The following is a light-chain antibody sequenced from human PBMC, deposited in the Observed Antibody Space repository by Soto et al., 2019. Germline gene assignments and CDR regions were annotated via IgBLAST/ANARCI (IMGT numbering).Light chain of an antibody. CDR2: AAS. V-gene: IGKV1-39*01. CDR3: QQTYNTLWT. J-gene: IGKJ1*01. CDR1: QIISIY. Sequence: DIQMTQSPSSLSASVGDRVTITCRASQIISIYLNWYQQKPGEAPKLLIYAASSLQSGVPSRFSGSGSGTDFTLTISSLQPEDFATYYCQQTYNTLWTFGQGTKVEIK.